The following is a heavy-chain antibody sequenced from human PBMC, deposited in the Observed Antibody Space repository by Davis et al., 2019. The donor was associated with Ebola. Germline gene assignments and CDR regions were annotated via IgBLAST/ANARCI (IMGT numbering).Heavy chain of an antibody. V-gene: IGHV1-24*01. CDR2: FDPEDGET. CDR1: GYTLTELS. D-gene: IGHD6-6*01. Sequence: SVKVSCKVSGYTLTELSMHWVRQAPGKGLEWMGGFDPEDGETNYAQKFQGRVTMTEDTSTDTAYMELSSLRSEDTAVYYCATLSIAARPVDYWGQGTLVTVSS. CDR3: ATLSIAARPVDY. J-gene: IGHJ4*02.